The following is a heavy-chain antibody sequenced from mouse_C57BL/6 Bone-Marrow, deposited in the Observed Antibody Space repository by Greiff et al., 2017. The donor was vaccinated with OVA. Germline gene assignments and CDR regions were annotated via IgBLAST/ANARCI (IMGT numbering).Heavy chain of an antibody. CDR3: ARHHY. CDR2: ISSGGSYT. Sequence: EVQRVESGGDLVKPGGSLKLSCAASGFTFSSYGMSWVRQTPDKRLEWVATISSGGSYTYYPDSVNARFTISSDNAKNTLYLQMSSLKSEDTAMYYCARHHYWGQGTLVTVSA. CDR1: GFTFSSYG. J-gene: IGHJ3*01. V-gene: IGHV5-6*01.